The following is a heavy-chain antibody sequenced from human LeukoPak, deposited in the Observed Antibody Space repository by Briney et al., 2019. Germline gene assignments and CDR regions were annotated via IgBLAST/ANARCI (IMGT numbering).Heavy chain of an antibody. CDR3: ARRQYYDILT. J-gene: IGHJ4*02. Sequence: TSETLCLTCTVSGGSISSSSYYWGWIRQPPGKGLEWIGSIYYSGSTYYNPSLKSRVTISVDTSKNQFSLKLSSVTAADTAVYYCARRQYYDILTWGQGTLVTVSS. CDR1: GGSISSSSYY. V-gene: IGHV4-39*01. D-gene: IGHD3-9*01. CDR2: IYYSGST.